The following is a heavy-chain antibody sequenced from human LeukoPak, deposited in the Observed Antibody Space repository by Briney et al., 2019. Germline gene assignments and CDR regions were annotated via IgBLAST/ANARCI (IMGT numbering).Heavy chain of an antibody. D-gene: IGHD3-9*01. J-gene: IGHJ6*02. CDR1: GYSFTSYW. Sequence: GESLKISCKGSGYSFTSYWIGWVRQMPGKGLEWMGIIYPGDSDTRYSPSFQGQVTISADKSISTAYLQWSSLKASDTAMYYCARLYLSISDGRYYDILTGLHTKAPPRDGMDVWGQGTTVTVSS. CDR2: IYPGDSDT. V-gene: IGHV5-51*01. CDR3: ARLYLSISDGRYYDILTGLHTKAPPRDGMDV.